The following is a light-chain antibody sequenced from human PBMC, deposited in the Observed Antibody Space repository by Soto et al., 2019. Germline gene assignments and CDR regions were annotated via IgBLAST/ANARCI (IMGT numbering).Light chain of an antibody. CDR3: HQYNKWPYT. CDR2: AAS. V-gene: IGKV3-15*01. CDR1: QSVSGD. Sequence: EIVLMQSPGTLSLSPGERATLSCRASQSVSGDLAWYQHKPGQAPRLLIYAASTRATGIPARFSGSGSGTEFTLTIGSLQSEDFAIYYCHQYNKWPYTFGPGNKVDIK. J-gene: IGKJ3*01.